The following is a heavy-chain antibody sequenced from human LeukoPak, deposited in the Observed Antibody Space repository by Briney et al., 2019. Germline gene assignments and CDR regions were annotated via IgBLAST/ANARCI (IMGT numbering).Heavy chain of an antibody. V-gene: IGHV4-61*02. D-gene: IGHD2/OR15-2a*01. CDR3: ARAFSRWAFDI. CDR1: GGSISSGSYY. J-gene: IGHJ3*02. Sequence: SETLSLTCTVSGGSISSGSYYWSWIRQPAGKGLEWIGRIYTSGSTNYNPSLKSRVTISVDTSKNQFSLKLSSVTAADTAVYYCARAFSRWAFDIWGQGTMVTVSS. CDR2: IYTSGST.